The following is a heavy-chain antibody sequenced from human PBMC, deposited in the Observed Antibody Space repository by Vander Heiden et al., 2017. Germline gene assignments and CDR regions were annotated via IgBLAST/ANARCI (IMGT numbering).Heavy chain of an antibody. D-gene: IGHD1-26*01. CDR1: GYPFIDYY. V-gene: IGHV1-2*07. Sequence: QVHLVQPAAEVKTPGSSARVSCNAYGYPFIDYYTQRHRQAPGQGLEWMGWINPNSGATAYAHNFQGRVTVTRDTSISTAYMELSRLTSDDTAVYYCASESGSYYHYWGQGTLVTVSS. CDR2: INPNSGAT. CDR3: ASESGSYYHY. J-gene: IGHJ4*02.